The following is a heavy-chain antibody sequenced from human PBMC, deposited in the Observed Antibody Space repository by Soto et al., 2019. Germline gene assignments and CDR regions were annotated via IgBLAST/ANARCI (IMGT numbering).Heavy chain of an antibody. Sequence: SETLSLTCTVSGGSISSGGYYWSWIRQHPGKGLEWIGYIYYSGSTYYNPSLKSRVTISVDTSKNQFSLKLSSVTAADTAVYYCARLYMNFFDYWGQGTLVTDFS. J-gene: IGHJ4*02. D-gene: IGHD3-10*01. CDR3: ARLYMNFFDY. V-gene: IGHV4-31*03. CDR2: IYYSGST. CDR1: GGSISSGGYY.